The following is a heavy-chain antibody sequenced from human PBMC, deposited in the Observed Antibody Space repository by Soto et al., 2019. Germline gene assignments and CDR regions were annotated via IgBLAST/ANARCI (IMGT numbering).Heavy chain of an antibody. CDR2: IKQDGSEK. CDR1: GFTFRSYW. Sequence: EVQLVESGGGLVQPGGSLRLSCAASGFTFRSYWMSWVRQAPGKGLEWVANIKQDGSEKYYVDSVKGRFTISRDNAKNSLYLQMNSLRAEDTAVYYCARDYYDSSGYYSYYFDYWGQGTLVTVSS. D-gene: IGHD3-22*01. V-gene: IGHV3-7*03. CDR3: ARDYYDSSGYYSYYFDY. J-gene: IGHJ4*02.